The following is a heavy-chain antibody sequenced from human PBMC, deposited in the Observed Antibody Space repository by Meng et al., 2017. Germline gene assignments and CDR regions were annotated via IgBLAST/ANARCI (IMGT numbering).Heavy chain of an antibody. CDR1: GFTFSDYY. CDR3: ARAARMAGAVDY. Sequence: GESLKISCAASGFTFSDYYMSWIRQAPGKGLEWVSYISSSGSTIYYADSVKGRFTISRDNAKNSLYLQMNSLRAEDTAVYYCARAARMAGAVDYWGQGTLVTVSS. V-gene: IGHV3-11*04. CDR2: ISSSGSTI. J-gene: IGHJ4*02. D-gene: IGHD1-26*01.